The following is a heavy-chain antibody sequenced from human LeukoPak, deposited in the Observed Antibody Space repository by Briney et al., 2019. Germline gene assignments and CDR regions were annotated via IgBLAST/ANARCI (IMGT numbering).Heavy chain of an antibody. CDR1: GFTVSSNY. D-gene: IGHD3-22*01. CDR3: AKDHDSSGYPGFDY. CDR2: ISGSGGST. J-gene: IGHJ4*02. V-gene: IGHV3-23*01. Sequence: GGSLRLSCAASGFTVSSNYMSWVRQAPGKGLEWVSAISGSGGSTYYADSVKGQFTISRDNSKNTLYLQMNSLRAEDTAVYYCAKDHDSSGYPGFDYWGQGTLVTVSS.